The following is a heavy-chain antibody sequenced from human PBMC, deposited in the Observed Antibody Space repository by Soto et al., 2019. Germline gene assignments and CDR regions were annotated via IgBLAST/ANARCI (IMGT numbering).Heavy chain of an antibody. CDR2: IYYSGST. CDR3: ERYCSSTSCPNGSFDY. Sequence: SETLSLTCTVSGGSISSYYWSWIRQPPGKGLEWIGYIYYSGSTNYNPSLKSRVTISVDTSKNQFSLKLSSVTAADTAVYYCERYCSSTSCPNGSFDYWGQGTLVTVSS. J-gene: IGHJ4*02. D-gene: IGHD2-2*01. CDR1: GGSISSYY. V-gene: IGHV4-59*01.